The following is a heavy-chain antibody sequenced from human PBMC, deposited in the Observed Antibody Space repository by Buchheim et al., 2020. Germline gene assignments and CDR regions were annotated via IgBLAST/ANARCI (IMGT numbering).Heavy chain of an antibody. CDR1: GYSFTSYW. J-gene: IGHJ6*02. Sequence: EVQLVQSGAEVKRPGESLKISCKGSGYSFTSYWIGWVRQMRGKGLEWMGIIYPHDSDTRYSPSFQGQVTISADKSSSIVYLQWSSLKASDTAIYYCAREPWDGYSEHYGMDVWGQGTT. D-gene: IGHD5-24*01. V-gene: IGHV5-51*01. CDR3: AREPWDGYSEHYGMDV. CDR2: IYPHDSDT.